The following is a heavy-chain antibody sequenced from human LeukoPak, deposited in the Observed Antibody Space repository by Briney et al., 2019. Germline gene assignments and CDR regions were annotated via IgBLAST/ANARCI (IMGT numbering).Heavy chain of an antibody. Sequence: SETLSLTCTVSGYSISSGFYWGWVRQPPGKGLEWIGSIHHTGTIYHDPSLKSRVTISADTSKNQFSLKVTSVTAADTAVYYCARGGGDPTYFDYWGHGTLVTVSS. J-gene: IGHJ4*01. V-gene: IGHV4-38-2*02. CDR2: IHHTGTI. CDR1: GYSISSGFY. CDR3: ARGGGDPTYFDY. D-gene: IGHD2-21*01.